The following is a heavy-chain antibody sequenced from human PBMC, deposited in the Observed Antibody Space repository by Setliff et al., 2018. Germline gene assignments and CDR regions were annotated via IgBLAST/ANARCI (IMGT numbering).Heavy chain of an antibody. V-gene: IGHV4-39*07. D-gene: IGHD2-21*02. CDR1: GGSISSSSYY. CDR2: INHSGST. J-gene: IGHJ6*03. Sequence: PSETLSLTCTVSGGSISSSSYYWSWIRQPPGKGLEWIGEINHSGSTNYNPSLKSRVTISVDTSKNQFSLKLSSVTAADTAVYYCARVGWTSDRYYYMDVWGKGTTVTVSS. CDR3: ARVGWTSDRYYYMDV.